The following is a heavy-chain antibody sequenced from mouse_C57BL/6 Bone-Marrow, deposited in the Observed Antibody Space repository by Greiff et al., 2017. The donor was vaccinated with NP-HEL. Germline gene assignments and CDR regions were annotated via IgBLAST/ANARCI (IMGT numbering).Heavy chain of an antibody. D-gene: IGHD1-1*02. V-gene: IGHV5-6*01. CDR2: ISSGGSYT. J-gene: IGHJ4*01. CDR3: ARIDYGPYYYAMDY. Sequence: EVQGVESGGDLVKPGGSLKLSCAASGFTFSSYGMSWVRQTPDKRLEWVATISSGGSYTYYPDSVKGRFTISRDNAKNTLYLQMSSLKSEDTAMYYCARIDYGPYYYAMDYWGQGTSVTVSS. CDR1: GFTFSSYG.